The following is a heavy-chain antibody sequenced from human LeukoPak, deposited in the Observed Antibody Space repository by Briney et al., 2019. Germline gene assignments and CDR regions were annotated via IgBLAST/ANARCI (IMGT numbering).Heavy chain of an antibody. Sequence: PGGSLRLSCVASGITFSNYAVSWVRQAPEKGLDWVSVISGSAHKIRYADSVKGRFTISRDNAKNTLYLQMNSLRAEDTAVYYCATPGYSYGYPFDYWGQGTLVTVSS. CDR3: ATPGYSYGYPFDY. D-gene: IGHD5-18*01. J-gene: IGHJ4*02. V-gene: IGHV3-23*01. CDR2: ISGSAHKI. CDR1: GITFSNYA.